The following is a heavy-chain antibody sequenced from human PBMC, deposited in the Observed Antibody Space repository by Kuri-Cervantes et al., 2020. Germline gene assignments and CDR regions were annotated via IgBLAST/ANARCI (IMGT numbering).Heavy chain of an antibody. D-gene: IGHD3-9*01. CDR2: IYYSGST. CDR3: ARGVLRYFDWLEYYFDY. Sequence: SETLSLTCTVSGGSISSYYWSWIRQPPGKGLEWIGYIYYSGSTNYNPSLKSRVTISVDTSKNQFSLKLSSVTAADTAVYYCARGVLRYFDWLEYYFDYWGQGTLVTDSS. CDR1: GGSISSYY. V-gene: IGHV4-59*01. J-gene: IGHJ4*02.